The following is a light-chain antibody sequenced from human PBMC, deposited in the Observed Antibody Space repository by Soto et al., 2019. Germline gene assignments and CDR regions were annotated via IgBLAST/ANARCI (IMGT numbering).Light chain of an antibody. V-gene: IGLV2-14*01. CDR2: EVN. J-gene: IGLJ2*01. CDR3: SSHTSISTII. Sequence: QSALTQPASVSGSPGQSITISCTGTSSDVGGYDYVSWFQQHPGEAPELLIFEVNKRSSGVSSRFSGSKSGSTASLTISGLQTADEADYYCSSHTSISTIIFGGGTKLTVL. CDR1: SSDVGGYDY.